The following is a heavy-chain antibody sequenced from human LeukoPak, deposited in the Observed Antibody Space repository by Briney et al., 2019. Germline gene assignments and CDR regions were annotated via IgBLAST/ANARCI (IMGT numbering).Heavy chain of an antibody. CDR1: GFTFDDYA. V-gene: IGHV3-9*01. CDR2: ISWNSGSI. CDR3: AKDWSPYSSSSEGYFDY. D-gene: IGHD6-6*01. J-gene: IGHJ4*02. Sequence: PGGSLRLSCAASGFTFDDYAMHWVRQAPGKGLEWVSGISWNSGSIGYADSVKGRFTISRDNAKNSLYLQMNSLRAEDTASYYCAKDWSPYSSSSEGYFDYWGQGTLVTVSS.